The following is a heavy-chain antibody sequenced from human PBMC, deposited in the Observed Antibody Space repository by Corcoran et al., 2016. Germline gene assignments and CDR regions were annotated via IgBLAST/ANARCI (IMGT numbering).Heavy chain of an antibody. Sequence: QVQLVESGGGVVQPGKSLRLSCVASGFNFSSYGMHWVRQAPGKGLEWVAVISYDGSDKYYADSVKGRFTISRDNSKNTLYLQMNSLSTEDTALYYCASRPVIMTIGIYYCGQGTLVTVSS. CDR1: GFNFSSYG. V-gene: IGHV3-30*03. CDR3: ASRPVIMTIGIYY. J-gene: IGHJ4*02. D-gene: IGHD4-17*01. CDR2: ISYDGSDK.